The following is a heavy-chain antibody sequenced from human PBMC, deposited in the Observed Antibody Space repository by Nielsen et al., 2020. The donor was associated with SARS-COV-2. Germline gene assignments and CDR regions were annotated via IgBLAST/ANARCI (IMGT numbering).Heavy chain of an antibody. CDR3: AKGRGGYDYFDY. V-gene: IGHV3-33*06. CDR2: IWYDGSKK. J-gene: IGHJ4*02. D-gene: IGHD5-12*01. Sequence: GGSLRLSCAASGFIFSSYGMHWVRQAPGKGLEWVAVIWYDGSKKYYADSVKGRFTISRDNSKNTVYLQMNSLRAEDTAVYYCAKGRGGYDYFDYWGQGTLVTVSS. CDR1: GFIFSSYG.